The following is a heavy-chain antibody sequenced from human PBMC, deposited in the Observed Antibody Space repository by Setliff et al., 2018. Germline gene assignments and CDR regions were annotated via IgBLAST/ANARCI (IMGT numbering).Heavy chain of an antibody. V-gene: IGHV3-48*01. J-gene: IGHJ4*02. Sequence: PGGSLRLSCAASGFTFSGYYMQWVRQAPGKGLEWVSYIGGSGNDIHDADSVKGRFTISRDNAKNSLYLQMNSLRAEDTAVYYCARGPTDSHDYPDWGQGTLVTVSS. CDR3: ARGPTDSHDYPD. CDR1: GFTFSGYY. D-gene: IGHD3-16*01. CDR2: IGGSGNDI.